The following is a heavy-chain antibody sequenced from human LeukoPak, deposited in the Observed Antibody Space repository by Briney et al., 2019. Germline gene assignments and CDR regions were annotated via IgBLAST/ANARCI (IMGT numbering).Heavy chain of an antibody. V-gene: IGHV3-64*02. J-gene: IGHJ5*02. CDR1: GFTFSTYS. CDR3: AREVPQSRELLFDP. CDR2: ISGDGGST. Sequence: GGSLRLSCAASGFTFSTYSMHWVRQSPGKGLEYVSAISGDGGSTFYADSVKGRFTISRDNSMNTLYLQMGSLRAEDMAVYNCAREVPQSRELLFDPWGRGTLVTVSS. D-gene: IGHD1-26*01.